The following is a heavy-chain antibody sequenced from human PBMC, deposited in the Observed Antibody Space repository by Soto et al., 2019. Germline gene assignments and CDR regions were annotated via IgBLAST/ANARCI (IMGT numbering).Heavy chain of an antibody. CDR3: ERDWGTGFYQLDS. CDR2: IYHSGST. V-gene: IGHV4-38-2*02. D-gene: IGHD2-2*01. Sequence: PXATLSLTFAVSGYSISTGFNWSWVRQPPGKGLEWIGSIYHSGSTYYNLSLKSRVTISSDASKNQISLKLSSVTAADTALYYCERDWGTGFYQLDSWGQGTLVTVSS. CDR1: GYSISTGFN. J-gene: IGHJ4*02.